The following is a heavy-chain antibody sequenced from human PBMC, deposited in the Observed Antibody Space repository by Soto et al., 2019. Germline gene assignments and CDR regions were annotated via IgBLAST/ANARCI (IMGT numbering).Heavy chain of an antibody. V-gene: IGHV4-59*01. D-gene: IGHD3-16*01. J-gene: IGHJ4*02. Sequence: HWESLSLTCNLSGGSFHNFYWLWIRQHTGKGLEWVGHVHCSGSTNYSPSLNSRATISLDTSKSQLSLKLRSVTAADTAMYFCARGVDYYATSGYFSFDTWGQAIPVTVSS. CDR1: GGSFHNFY. CDR2: VHCSGST. CDR3: ARGVDYYATSGYFSFDT.